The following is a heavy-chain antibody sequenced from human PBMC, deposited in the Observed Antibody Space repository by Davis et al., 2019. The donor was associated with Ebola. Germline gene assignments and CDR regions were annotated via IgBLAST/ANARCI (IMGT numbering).Heavy chain of an antibody. D-gene: IGHD3-16*01. CDR3: AKARSGGVTFDI. CDR1: GGSISSYY. Sequence: PSETLSLTCTVSGGSISSYYWSWIRQPPGKGLEWIGYIYYSGSTNYNPSLKSRVTISVDTSKNQFSLKLSSVTAADTAVYYCAKARSGGVTFDIWGQGTMVTVSS. J-gene: IGHJ3*02. CDR2: IYYSGST. V-gene: IGHV4-59*01.